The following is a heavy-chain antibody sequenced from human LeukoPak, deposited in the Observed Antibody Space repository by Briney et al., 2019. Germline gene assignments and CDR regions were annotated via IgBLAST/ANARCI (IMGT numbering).Heavy chain of an antibody. Sequence: PSETLSLTCAVYGGSFSGYYWSWIRQPPGKGLEWIGEINHSGSTNYNPSLKSRVTISVDTSKNQFSLKLSSVTAADTAVYYCARRRRGSGLTQSYYMDVWGKGTTVTISS. CDR1: GGSFSGYY. V-gene: IGHV4-34*01. CDR2: INHSGST. J-gene: IGHJ6*03. D-gene: IGHD2-15*01. CDR3: ARRRRGSGLTQSYYMDV.